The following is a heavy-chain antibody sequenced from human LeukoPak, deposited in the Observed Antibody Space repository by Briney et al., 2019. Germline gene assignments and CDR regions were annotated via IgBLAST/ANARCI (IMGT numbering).Heavy chain of an antibody. V-gene: IGHV3-30*02. CDR2: IRSDGSKQ. J-gene: IGHJ6*03. Sequence: GGSLRLSCAASGFTFSSYGIHWVRRVQAKGPEWVAFIRSDGSKQYYADSVKGRFTISRDNSKNTLVLQMTSLRSEDTALYHCAKGAAYYMDVWGQGTMVTIS. CDR3: AKGAAYYMDV. CDR1: GFTFSSYG.